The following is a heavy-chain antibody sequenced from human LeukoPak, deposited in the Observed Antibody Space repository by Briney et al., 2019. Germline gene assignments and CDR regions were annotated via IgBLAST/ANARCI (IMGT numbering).Heavy chain of an antibody. CDR1: GGSISSYY. CDR2: IYYSGST. V-gene: IGHV4-59*01. J-gene: IGHJ6*02. CDR3: ARAIAAAGTSYWYYYYGMDV. Sequence: PSETLSLTCTVSGGSISSYYWSWIRQPPGKGLEWMGYIYYSGSTNYNPSLKSRVTISVDTSKNQFSLKLSSVTAADTAVYYCARAIAAAGTSYWYYYYGMDVWGQGTTVTVSS. D-gene: IGHD6-13*01.